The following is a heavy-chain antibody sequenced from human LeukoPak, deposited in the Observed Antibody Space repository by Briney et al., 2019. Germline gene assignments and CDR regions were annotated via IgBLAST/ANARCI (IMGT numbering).Heavy chain of an antibody. D-gene: IGHD6-19*01. Sequence: GGSLTLSCTVFGLTYRDAWMSWVRQAPGKGLEWVANIKKDGSEKYYVDSLKGRFTISRDNIKNSLYLQMNSLRAEDTAVYYCASGAGWYFDYWGQGTLVTVSS. J-gene: IGHJ4*02. V-gene: IGHV3-7*02. CDR2: IKKDGSEK. CDR1: GLTYRDAW. CDR3: ASGAGWYFDY.